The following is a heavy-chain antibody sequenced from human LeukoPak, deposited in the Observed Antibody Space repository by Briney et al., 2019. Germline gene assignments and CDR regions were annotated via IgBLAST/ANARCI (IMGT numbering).Heavy chain of an antibody. V-gene: IGHV1-8*01. CDR2: MNPNSGNT. CDR3: ARGGYCSGGCQFDP. J-gene: IGHJ5*02. CDR1: GYTFTSYD. D-gene: IGHD2-15*01. Sequence: ASVKVSCKASGYTFTSYDINWVRQAPGQGLGWMGWMNPNSGNTGYAQKFQGRVTMTRNTSISTAYMELSSLRSEDTAVYYCARGGYCSGGCQFDPWGQGTLVTVSS.